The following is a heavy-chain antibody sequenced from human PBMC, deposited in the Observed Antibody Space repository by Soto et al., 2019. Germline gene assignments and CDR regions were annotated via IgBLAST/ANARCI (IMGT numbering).Heavy chain of an antibody. CDR1: GFTVSSNY. Sequence: GGSLRLSCAASGFTVSSNYMSWVRQAPGKGLEWVSVIYSGGSTYYADSVKGRFTISRDNSKNTLYLQMNSLRAEDTAVYYCARPANDYGDYEKDYYYYYYMDVWGKGTTVTVSS. CDR2: IYSGGST. CDR3: ARPANDYGDYEKDYYYYYYMDV. V-gene: IGHV3-66*04. D-gene: IGHD4-17*01. J-gene: IGHJ6*03.